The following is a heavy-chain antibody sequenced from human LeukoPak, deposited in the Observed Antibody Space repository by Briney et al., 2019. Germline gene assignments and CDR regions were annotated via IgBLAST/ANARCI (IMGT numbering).Heavy chain of an antibody. J-gene: IGHJ4*02. CDR3: ARSRRGYSYGEEY. CDR1: GGSVSNSYY. V-gene: IGHV4-61*01. CDR2: IYYSGST. Sequence: KTSETLSLTCTVSGGSVSNSYYWNWIRQPPGKGLEWIGYIYYSGSTKYNPSLKSRVTISVDTSKNQFSLKLSSVTAADTAVYYRARSRRGYSYGEEYWGQGTLVTVSS. D-gene: IGHD5-18*01.